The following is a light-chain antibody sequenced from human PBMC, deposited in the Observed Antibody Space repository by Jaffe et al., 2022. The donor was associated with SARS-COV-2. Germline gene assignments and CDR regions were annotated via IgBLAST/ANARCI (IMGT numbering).Light chain of an antibody. Sequence: EIVLTQSPGTLSLSPGERATLSCRASQTVSSTYVAWYQQKPGQAPRLLIYGASLRATGIPDRFSGSGSGTDFILTISRLEPEDFAVYYCQQYDTFGPGTKVDIK. CDR1: QTVSSTY. V-gene: IGKV3-20*01. CDR3: QQYDT. CDR2: GAS. J-gene: IGKJ3*01.